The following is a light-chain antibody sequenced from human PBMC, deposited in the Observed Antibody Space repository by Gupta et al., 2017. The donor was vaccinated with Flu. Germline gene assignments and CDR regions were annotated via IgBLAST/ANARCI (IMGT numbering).Light chain of an antibody. Sequence: EIVLTQSPGTLSLSPGERATLSCRASQSVSDSLAWYQQKPGQAPRLLIYGASSRATGIPEFTLTISRLEPEDFAVYYCQQYSSSCTFGGGTKVEIK. CDR1: QSVSDS. J-gene: IGKJ4*01. CDR2: GAS. V-gene: IGKV3-20*01. CDR3: QQYSSSCT.